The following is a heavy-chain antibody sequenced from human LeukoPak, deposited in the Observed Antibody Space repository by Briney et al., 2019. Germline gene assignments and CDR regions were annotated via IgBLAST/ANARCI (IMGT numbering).Heavy chain of an antibody. V-gene: IGHV3-48*03. CDR3: ARDSRSYDFWSGQGYYFDY. Sequence: AGSLRLSCAASGFTFSSYEMNWVRQAPGKGLEWVSYISSSGSTIYYADSVKGRFTISRDNAKNSLYLQMNSLRAEDTAVYYCARDSRSYDFWSGQGYYFDYWGQGTLVTVSS. D-gene: IGHD3-3*01. CDR1: GFTFSSYE. J-gene: IGHJ4*02. CDR2: ISSSGSTI.